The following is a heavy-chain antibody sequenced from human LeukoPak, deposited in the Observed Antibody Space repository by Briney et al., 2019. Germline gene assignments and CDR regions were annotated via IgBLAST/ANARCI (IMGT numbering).Heavy chain of an antibody. Sequence: GGSLRLSCAASRFTFNNYWMSWVRQVPGKGLEWVATIKHDGSEAYYVDSLKGRFTISRDNAKNSLYLQMNSLRTEDTAVYYCARVAPRSQPAAFDDWGQGALVTVSS. V-gene: IGHV3-7*01. D-gene: IGHD2-2*01. J-gene: IGHJ4*02. CDR1: RFTFNNYW. CDR2: IKHDGSEA. CDR3: ARVAPRSQPAAFDD.